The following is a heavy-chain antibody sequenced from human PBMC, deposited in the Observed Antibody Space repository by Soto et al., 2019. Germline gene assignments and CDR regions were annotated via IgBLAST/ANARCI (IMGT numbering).Heavy chain of an antibody. D-gene: IGHD2-2*01. Sequence: PSETLSLTCAVSGYSISSGYYWGWIRQPPGKGLEWIGSIYHSGSTYYNPSLKSRVTISVDTSKNQFSLKLSSVTAADTAVYYCAREIIVVPAANLYYFDYWGQGTLVTVSS. J-gene: IGHJ4*02. V-gene: IGHV4-38-2*02. CDR1: GYSISSGYY. CDR3: AREIIVVPAANLYYFDY. CDR2: IYHSGST.